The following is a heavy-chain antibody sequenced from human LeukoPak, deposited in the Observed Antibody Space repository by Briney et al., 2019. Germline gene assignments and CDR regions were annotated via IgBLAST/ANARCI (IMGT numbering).Heavy chain of an antibody. J-gene: IGHJ4*02. CDR2: IYYSGST. CDR1: GGSISSYY. CDR3: ATANRYYYDSSVPDY. V-gene: IGHV4-59*01. D-gene: IGHD3-22*01. Sequence: SETLSLTCTVSGGSISSYYWSWIRQPPGKGLEWIGYIYYSGSTNYNPSLKSRVTISVDTSKNQFSLKLSSVTAADTAVYYCATANRYYYDSSVPDYWGQGTLVTVSS.